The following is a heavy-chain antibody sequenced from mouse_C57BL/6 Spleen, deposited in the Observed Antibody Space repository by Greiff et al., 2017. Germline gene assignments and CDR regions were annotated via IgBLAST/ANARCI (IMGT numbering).Heavy chain of an antibody. V-gene: IGHV14-4*01. D-gene: IGHD2-2*01. CDR2: IDPENGDT. CDR1: GFNIKDDY. Sequence: VQLQQSGAELVRPGASVKLSCTASGFNIKDDYMHWVKQRPEQGLEWIGWIDPENGDTEYASKFQGKATITADTSSNTAYLQLSSLTSEDTAVYYCTGVTPWFAYWGQGTLVTVSA. CDR3: TGVTPWFAY. J-gene: IGHJ3*01.